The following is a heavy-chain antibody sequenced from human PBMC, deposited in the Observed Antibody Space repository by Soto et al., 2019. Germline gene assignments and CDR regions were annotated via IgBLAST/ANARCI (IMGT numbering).Heavy chain of an antibody. CDR2: ISHGATRK. J-gene: IGHJ4*02. V-gene: IGHV3-30*18. CDR1: RFTFSDYG. D-gene: IGHD4-4*01. CDR3: AKDWVGGSNRYQLDY. Sequence: GGSLRLSCAASRFTFSDYGMHWVRQAPGKGLEWVAGISHGATRKSYSDSVKGRFIISRDNSKKMLYLQLNSLRREDMAVYYCAKDWVGGSNRYQLDYWGRGTLVTVSS.